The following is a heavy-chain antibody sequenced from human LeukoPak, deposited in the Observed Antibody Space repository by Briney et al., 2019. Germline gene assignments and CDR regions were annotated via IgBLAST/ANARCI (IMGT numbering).Heavy chain of an antibody. D-gene: IGHD1-26*01. CDR1: GFTFSYYG. J-gene: IGHJ4*02. V-gene: IGHV3-30*02. CDR3: AKSHLPNAFSGTYYCDY. Sequence: GGSLRLSCAASGFTFSYYGMDWVRQAPGKGLEWVAFIRYDESKKFYGDSVKGRFTISRDNSKNTLYLQMNSLRTEDTAVYYCAKSHLPNAFSGTYYCDYWGQGTLVTVSS. CDR2: IRYDESKK.